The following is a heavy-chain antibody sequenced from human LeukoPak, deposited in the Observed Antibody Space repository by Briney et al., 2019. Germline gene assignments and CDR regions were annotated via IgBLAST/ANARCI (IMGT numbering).Heavy chain of an antibody. CDR2: IIPIFGTA. Sequence: ASVKVSCKASGGTFSSYDISWVRQATGQGLEWMGRIIPIFGTANYAQKFQGRVTITTDESTSTAYMELSSLRSEDTAVYYCARSPPSGYPIYYYYYMDVWGKGTTVTVSS. V-gene: IGHV1-69*05. D-gene: IGHD3-3*01. CDR3: ARSPPSGYPIYYYYYMDV. CDR1: GGTFSSYD. J-gene: IGHJ6*03.